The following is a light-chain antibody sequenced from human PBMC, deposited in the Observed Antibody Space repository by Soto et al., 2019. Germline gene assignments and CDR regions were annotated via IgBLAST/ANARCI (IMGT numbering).Light chain of an antibody. CDR2: DDN. J-gene: IGLJ1*01. CDR3: GSWDSSLSAYV. Sequence: QSVLTQPPSVSAAPGQKVTISCSGSSSNIGGNSVSWYQQLPGTAPKLLIYDDNKRPSGIPDRFSGSKSGTSATLGITGFQTGDEADYYCGSWDSSLSAYVLRTRTKV. CDR1: SSNIGGNS. V-gene: IGLV1-51*01.